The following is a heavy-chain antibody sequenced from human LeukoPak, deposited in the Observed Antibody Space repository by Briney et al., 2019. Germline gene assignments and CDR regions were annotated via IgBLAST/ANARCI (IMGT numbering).Heavy chain of an antibody. CDR1: GGSISSSSYY. CDR2: IYYSGST. CDR3: ARVVVVVPAAIRATNYYYYYMDV. J-gene: IGHJ6*03. D-gene: IGHD2-2*02. V-gene: IGHV4-39*07. Sequence: SETLSLTCTVSGGSISSSSYYWGWIRQPPGKGLEWIGSIYYSGSTYYNPSLKSRVTISVDTSKNQFSLKLSSVTAADTAVYYCARVVVVVPAAIRATNYYYYYMDVWGKGTTVTVSS.